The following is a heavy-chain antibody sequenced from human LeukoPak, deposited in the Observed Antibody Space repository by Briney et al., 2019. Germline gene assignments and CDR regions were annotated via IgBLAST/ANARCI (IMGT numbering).Heavy chain of an antibody. D-gene: IGHD6-13*01. J-gene: IGHJ1*01. CDR3: ARGSSSSWYAYFQH. Sequence: SETLSLTCAVYGGSFSGYYWSWIRQPPGKGLEWIGEINHSGSTNYNPSLKSRVTISVDTSKNQFSLKLSSVTAADTAVYYCARGSSSSWYAYFQHWGRGTLVTVSS. CDR2: INHSGST. CDR1: GGSFSGYY. V-gene: IGHV4-34*01.